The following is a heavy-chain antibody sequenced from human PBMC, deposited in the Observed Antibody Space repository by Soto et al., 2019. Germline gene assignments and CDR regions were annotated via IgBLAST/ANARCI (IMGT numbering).Heavy chain of an antibody. Sequence: SGPTLVNPTQTLTLTCTFSGFSLSTSGMCVSWIRQPPGKALEWLARIDWDDDNYYSTSLKTRLTISKDTSKNQVVLTMTNMDPVDTATYYCARLITGTTSFDYWGQGTLVTVSS. V-gene: IGHV2-70*11. J-gene: IGHJ4*02. D-gene: IGHD1-7*01. CDR1: GFSLSTSGMC. CDR2: IDWDDDN. CDR3: ARLITGTTSFDY.